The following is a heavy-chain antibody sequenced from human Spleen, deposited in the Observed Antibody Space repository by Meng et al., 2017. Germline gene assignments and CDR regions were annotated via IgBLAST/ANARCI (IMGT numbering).Heavy chain of an antibody. D-gene: IGHD6-19*01. V-gene: IGHV4-30-4*01. CDR2: IYYSGRT. CDR1: GGSISSDNY. Sequence: QVQLQESGPGLVKPSQTLSLTCTVSGGSISSDNYWSWIRQPPGKGLEWIGYIYYSGRTYYNPSLKSRVTVSIDTSKSQFSLKLTSVTAADTAVYYCVRSSGWVRTGFDPWGQGTLVTVSS. J-gene: IGHJ5*02. CDR3: VRSSGWVRTGFDP.